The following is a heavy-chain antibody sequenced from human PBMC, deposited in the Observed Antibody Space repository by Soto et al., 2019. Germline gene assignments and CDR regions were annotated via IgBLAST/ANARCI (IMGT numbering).Heavy chain of an antibody. Sequence: VGSLRLSWAAADSTIRRYAMSWVRKAPGKGLEWVSGITGNSARIYYADSVKGRFSISRDNSKNTLYLQMDTLRAEDTAVYYCAKNGDFDYDAFDVWGQGTVVTVSS. CDR2: ITGNSARI. CDR1: DSTIRRYA. D-gene: IGHD3-16*01. J-gene: IGHJ3*01. CDR3: AKNGDFDYDAFDV. V-gene: IGHV3-23*01.